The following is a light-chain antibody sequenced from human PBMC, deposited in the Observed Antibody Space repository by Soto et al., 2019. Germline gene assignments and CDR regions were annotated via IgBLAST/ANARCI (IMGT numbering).Light chain of an antibody. Sequence: IVMTQSPDSLAVSLGERATINCKSSQSVLYSSNNKNYLAWYQQKPGQPPKLLIYWASTRESGVPDRFSGSGSGTDFPLTISILQAEYVAVYYCQQYYSTPPYTFGQGTKLEIK. CDR2: WAS. J-gene: IGKJ2*01. CDR3: QQYYSTPPYT. CDR1: QSVLYSSNNKNY. V-gene: IGKV4-1*01.